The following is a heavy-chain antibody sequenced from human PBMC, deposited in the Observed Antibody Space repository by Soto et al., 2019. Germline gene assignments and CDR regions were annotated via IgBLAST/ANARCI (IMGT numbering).Heavy chain of an antibody. V-gene: IGHV1-58*01. J-gene: IGHJ6*02. CDR3: AADPSYYYYYGMDV. Sequence: GASVKVSCKASGFTFTSSAVQWVRQARGQRLEWIGWIVVGSGNTNYAQKFQERVTITRDMSTSTAYMGLSSLRSEDTAVYYCAADPSYYYYYGMDVWGQGTTVTVSS. CDR2: IVVGSGNT. CDR1: GFTFTSSA.